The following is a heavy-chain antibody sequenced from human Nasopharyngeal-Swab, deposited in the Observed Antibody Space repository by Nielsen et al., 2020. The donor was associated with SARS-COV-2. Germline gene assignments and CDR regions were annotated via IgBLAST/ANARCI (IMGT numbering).Heavy chain of an antibody. CDR2: IKSKTDGGTT. D-gene: IGHD3-22*01. J-gene: IGHJ4*02. V-gene: IGHV3-15*01. Sequence: VRQAPGKGLEWVGCIKSKTDGGTTDYAAPVKGRFTISRDDSKSIAYLQMNSLKTEDTAVYYCTSEIYDSSGFWGQGTLVTVSS. CDR3: TSEIYDSSGF.